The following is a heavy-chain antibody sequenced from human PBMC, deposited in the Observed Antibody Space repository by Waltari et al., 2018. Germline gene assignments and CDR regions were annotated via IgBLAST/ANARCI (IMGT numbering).Heavy chain of an antibody. V-gene: IGHV1-69*05. D-gene: IGHD3-3*01. CDR1: GGTFSSYA. J-gene: IGHJ4*02. Sequence: QVQLVQSGAEVKKPGSSVKVSCKASGGTFSSYAIRWVRQAPGQGLEWMGGIIPIFGTANYAQKFQGRVTITTDESTSTAYMELSSLRSEDTAVYYCASQPLNDFWSALPTGWGQGTLVTVSS. CDR2: IIPIFGTA. CDR3: ASQPLNDFWSALPTG.